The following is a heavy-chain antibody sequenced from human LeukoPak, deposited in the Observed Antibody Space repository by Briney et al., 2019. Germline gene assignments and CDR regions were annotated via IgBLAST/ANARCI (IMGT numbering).Heavy chain of an antibody. CDR1: GGSISSSSYY. J-gene: IGHJ6*03. V-gene: IGHV4-39*07. Sequence: SETLSLTCTVSGGSISSSSYYWSWIRQPPGKGLEWIGEINQSGTTNYNPSLKSRVTISVDTSKNQFSLKLNSVTAADTALYFCARGRRPPFIATAIYYYYHMDVWGKGTMVTVSS. D-gene: IGHD6-25*01. CDR2: INQSGTT. CDR3: ARGRRPPFIATAIYYYYHMDV.